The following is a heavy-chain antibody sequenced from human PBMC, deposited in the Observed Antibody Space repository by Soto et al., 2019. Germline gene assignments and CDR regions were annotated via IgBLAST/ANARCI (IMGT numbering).Heavy chain of an antibody. J-gene: IGHJ6*02. CDR2: IKSKTDGGTT. V-gene: IGHV3-15*07. CDR3: TNDDSSGYPVDYYYYGMDV. D-gene: IGHD3-22*01. Sequence: GGSLRLSCAASGFTFSNAWMNWVRQAPGKGLEWVGRIKSKTDGGTTDYAAPVKGRFTISRDDSKNTLYLQMNSLKTEDTAVYYCTNDDSSGYPVDYYYYGMDVWGQGTTVTVSS. CDR1: GFTFSNAW.